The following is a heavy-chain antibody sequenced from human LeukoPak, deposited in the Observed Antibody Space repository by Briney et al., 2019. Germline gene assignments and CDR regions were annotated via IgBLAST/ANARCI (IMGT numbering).Heavy chain of an antibody. CDR2: IAVDDSDT. CDR1: GYNFANSW. J-gene: IGHJ3*01. CDR3: ARGGDWDDAFDL. D-gene: IGHD2-21*02. V-gene: IGHV5-51*01. Sequence: GESLKISCVGSGYNFANSWIGWVRQMPGKGLEWVGIIAVDDSDTAYGPSFEGQVSISVDRSIGTAYLQWSTLKASDTAMYYCARGGDWDDAFDLWGQGTLVTVAS.